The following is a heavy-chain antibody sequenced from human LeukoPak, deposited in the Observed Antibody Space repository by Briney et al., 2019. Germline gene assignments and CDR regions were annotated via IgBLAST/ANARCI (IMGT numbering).Heavy chain of an antibody. V-gene: IGHV1-69*13. CDR1: GGTFSSYA. CDR3: ARVGPLTIFGYMDV. CDR2: IIPIFGTA. J-gene: IGHJ6*03. Sequence: ASVKVSCKASGGTFSSYAISWVRQAPGQGLEWMGGIIPIFGTANYAQKFQGRVTITADESTSTAYMELSSLRSEDTAVYYCARVGPLTIFGYMDVWGKGTTVTVSS. D-gene: IGHD3-3*01.